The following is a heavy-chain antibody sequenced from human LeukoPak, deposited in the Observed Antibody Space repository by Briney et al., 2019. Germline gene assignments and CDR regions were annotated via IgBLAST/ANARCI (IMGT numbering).Heavy chain of an antibody. Sequence: PGGSLRLSCAASGFTFSSYAMSWVRQAPGKGLEWVSTVSGSGGSTNYADSVKGHFTISRDNSKNTLYLQMNSLRAKDTAVYYCAKGASGGGTYKDYWGQGTLVTVSS. CDR2: VSGSGGST. V-gene: IGHV3-23*01. D-gene: IGHD2-15*01. J-gene: IGHJ4*02. CDR3: AKGASGGGTYKDY. CDR1: GFTFSSYA.